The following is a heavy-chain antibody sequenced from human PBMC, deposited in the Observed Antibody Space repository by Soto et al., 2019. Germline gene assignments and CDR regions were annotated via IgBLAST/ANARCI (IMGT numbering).Heavy chain of an antibody. V-gene: IGHV5-10-1*01. J-gene: IGHJ6*02. CDR2: IDPSDSQT. CDR3: ARLYYYDSSGYSSYGMDV. D-gene: IGHD3-22*01. CDR1: GYSFAGFW. Sequence: GESLKISCQGSGYSFAGFWITWVRQKPGKGLEWMGRIDPSDSQTYYSPSFRGHVTISATKSITTVFLQWSSLRASDTAMYYCARLYYYDSSGYSSYGMDVWGQGTTVTVSS.